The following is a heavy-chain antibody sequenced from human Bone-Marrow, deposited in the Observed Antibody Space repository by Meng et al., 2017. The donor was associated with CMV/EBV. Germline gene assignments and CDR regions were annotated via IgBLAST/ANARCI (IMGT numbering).Heavy chain of an antibody. CDR1: GFTFSSYW. Sequence: GGSLRLSCEVSGFTFSSYWFSWVRQAPEKGLEWVANINPDGSEKCYLDSVKGRFTIFRDNAKNSLYLQVNSLRVEDTAVYYCATDTARVRGYWGQGTLVTVSS. V-gene: IGHV3-7*04. D-gene: IGHD3-10*01. CDR2: INPDGSEK. CDR3: ATDTARVRGY. J-gene: IGHJ4*02.